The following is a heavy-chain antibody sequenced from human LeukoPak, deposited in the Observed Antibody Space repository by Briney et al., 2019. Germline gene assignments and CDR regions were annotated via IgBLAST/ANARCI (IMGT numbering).Heavy chain of an antibody. D-gene: IGHD3-3*01. CDR2: INPNSGDT. CDR3: ARFGPFGVVPLGFDL. Sequence: GASVKVSCKASGYSFTDYYIHWVRQAPGQGLEWMGWINPNSGDTNYAQKFQGRVTMTRDTSIKTAYMELSRLRSDDTAVYYCARFGPFGVVPLGFDLWGQGTLVTVSS. J-gene: IGHJ5*02. V-gene: IGHV1-2*02. CDR1: GYSFTDYY.